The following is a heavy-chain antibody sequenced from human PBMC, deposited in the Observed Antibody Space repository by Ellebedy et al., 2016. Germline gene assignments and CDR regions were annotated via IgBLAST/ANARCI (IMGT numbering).Heavy chain of an antibody. CDR2: INPSGDST. J-gene: IGHJ4*02. D-gene: IGHD6-25*01. V-gene: IGHV1-46*01. CDR3: ARAALYYFDY. CDR1: GYTFRIYY. Sequence: ASVKVSXKASGYTFRIYYMHWVRQAPGQGLEWMGIINPSGDSTTYAQKLQGRVTMTTDTSTSTAYMELRSLRSDDTAVYYCARAALYYFDYWGQGTLVTVSS.